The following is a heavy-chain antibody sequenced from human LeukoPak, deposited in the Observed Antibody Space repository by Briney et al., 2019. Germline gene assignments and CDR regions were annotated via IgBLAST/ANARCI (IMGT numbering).Heavy chain of an antibody. CDR3: ARQLLMVTPNWFDP. CDR1: GGSFSDYY. CDR2: INHSGST. D-gene: IGHD5-18*01. V-gene: IGHV4-34*01. Sequence: PSETLSLTCAVYGGSFSDYYWSWIRQPPGKGLEWIGEINHSGSTNYNPSLKSRVTISVDTSKNQFSLNLNSVTAADTAVFYCARQLLMVTPNWFDPWGQGTLVTVSS. J-gene: IGHJ5*02.